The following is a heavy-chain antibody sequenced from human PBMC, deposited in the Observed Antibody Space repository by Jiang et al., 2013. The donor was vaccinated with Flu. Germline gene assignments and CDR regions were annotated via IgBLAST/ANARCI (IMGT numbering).Heavy chain of an antibody. CDR1: GFTFDDYA. CDR3: AKGPIPGIAAAGTPWFDP. D-gene: IGHD6-13*01. Sequence: GLVQPGRSLRLSCAASGFTFDDYAMHWVRQAPGKGLEWVSGISWNSGSIGYADSVKGRFTISRDNAKNSLYLQMNSLRAEDTALYYCAKGPIPGIAAAGTPWFDPWGQGTLVTVSS. J-gene: IGHJ5*02. V-gene: IGHV3-9*01. CDR2: ISWNSGSI.